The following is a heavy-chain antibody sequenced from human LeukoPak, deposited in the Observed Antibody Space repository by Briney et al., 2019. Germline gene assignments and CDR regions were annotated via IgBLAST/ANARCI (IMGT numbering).Heavy chain of an antibody. V-gene: IGHV3-21*01. CDR2: ISSSSSYI. Sequence: GGSLRLSCVASGFTFSSYSMNWVRQAPGKGLEWVSSISSSSSYIYYADSVKGRFTISRDNAKNSLYLQMNSLRAEDTAVYYCARDCSSTSCFDYWGQGTLVTVSS. J-gene: IGHJ4*02. D-gene: IGHD2-2*01. CDR1: GFTFSSYS. CDR3: ARDCSSTSCFDY.